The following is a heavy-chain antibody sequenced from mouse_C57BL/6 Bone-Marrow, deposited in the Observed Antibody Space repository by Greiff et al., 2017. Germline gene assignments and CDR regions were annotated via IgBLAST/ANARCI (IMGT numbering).Heavy chain of an antibody. V-gene: IGHV1-22*01. CDR2: INPNNGGT. J-gene: IGHJ3*01. Sequence: DVQLQQSGPELVKPGASVKMSCKASGYTFTDYNMHWVKQSHGKSLEWIGYINPNNGGTSYNQKFKGKATLTVNKSSSTAYMELRSLTSKDSAVYYCARSGYSNYGFAYWGQRTLVTVCA. CDR1: GYTFTDYN. CDR3: ARSGYSNYGFAY. D-gene: IGHD2-5*01.